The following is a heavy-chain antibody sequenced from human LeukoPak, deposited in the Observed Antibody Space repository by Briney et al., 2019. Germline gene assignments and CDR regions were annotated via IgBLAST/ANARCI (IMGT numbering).Heavy chain of an antibody. CDR1: GGSISSGGYY. J-gene: IGHJ3*02. CDR3: AREGSGSYFRGENAFDI. Sequence: SETLSPTCTVSGGSISSGGYYWSWIRQPPGEGLEGIGYIYYSGSTYYNPSLKSRVTISVDTSKNQFSLKLSSVTAADTAVYYCAREGSGSYFRGENAFDIWGQGTMVTVSS. CDR2: IYYSGST. V-gene: IGHV4-31*03. D-gene: IGHD3-10*01.